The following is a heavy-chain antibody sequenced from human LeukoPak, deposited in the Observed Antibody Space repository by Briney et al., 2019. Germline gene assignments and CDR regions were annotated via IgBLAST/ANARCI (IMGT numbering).Heavy chain of an antibody. CDR2: ISDSGSTI. J-gene: IGHJ4*02. Sequence: GSLRLSCAASEFVFSDYYMSWLRQAPGKGLEWVSYISDSGSTIYYADSVKGRFTISRDNVKNSLYLQMNGLRAEDTAVYYCAREMEGDYGSGTFFDLWGQGNMVTVSS. V-gene: IGHV3-11*01. CDR1: EFVFSDYY. D-gene: IGHD3-10*01. CDR3: AREMEGDYGSGTFFDL.